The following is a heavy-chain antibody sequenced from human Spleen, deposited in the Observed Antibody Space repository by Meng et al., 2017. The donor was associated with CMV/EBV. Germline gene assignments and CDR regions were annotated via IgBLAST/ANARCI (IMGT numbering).Heavy chain of an antibody. Sequence: SCKASGYTFTDSYIHWVRQAPGQGLEWMAWINPDSGVTKYAQKFQGRVTLTRDTSISTAYMELGRLRSDDTAVYYCARDRLPENFDYWGQGVLVTVSS. CDR3: ARDRLPENFDY. CDR2: INPDSGVT. V-gene: IGHV1-2*02. CDR1: GYTFTDSY. J-gene: IGHJ4*02. D-gene: IGHD1-14*01.